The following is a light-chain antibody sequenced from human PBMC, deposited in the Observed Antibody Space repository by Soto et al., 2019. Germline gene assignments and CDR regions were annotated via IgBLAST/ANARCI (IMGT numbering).Light chain of an antibody. V-gene: IGLV2-23*01. J-gene: IGLJ2*01. Sequence: QSALTQPASVSGSPGQSITISCTGTNSDVGRFDLVSWYQQYPGKAPKLMIFAGTKRPSGVSNRFSGSKSGNTASLTISGLQAEDEADYYCCAYTGRQTAVFGGGTKLTVL. CDR1: NSDVGRFDL. CDR3: CAYTGRQTAV. CDR2: AGT.